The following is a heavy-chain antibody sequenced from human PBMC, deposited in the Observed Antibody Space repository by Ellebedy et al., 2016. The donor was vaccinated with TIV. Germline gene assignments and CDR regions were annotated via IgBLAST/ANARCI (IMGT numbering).Heavy chain of an antibody. D-gene: IGHD2-21*02. Sequence: LRLXXTVSGGSITSGAYYWSWIRQRPGKGLEWMGYIHYSGSTYYNPGSTYYNPSLKSRITISMDTSNNQFSLKLTSVTAADTAVYYCAREGKIRVTATHHWGQGTLVTVSS. CDR1: GGSITSGAYY. J-gene: IGHJ4*02. CDR2: IHYSGSTYYNPGST. V-gene: IGHV4-31*03. CDR3: AREGKIRVTATHH.